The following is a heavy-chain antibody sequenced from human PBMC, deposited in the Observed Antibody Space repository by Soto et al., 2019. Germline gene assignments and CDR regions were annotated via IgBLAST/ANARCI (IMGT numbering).Heavy chain of an antibody. J-gene: IGHJ6*02. D-gene: IGHD6-13*01. Sequence: PSETLSLTCAVYGGSFSGYYWSWIRQPPGKGLEWIGEINHSGSTNYNPSLKSRVTISVDTSKNQFSLKLSSVTAADTAVYYCARADSRQYYYYYGMDVWGQGTTVTVSS. CDR3: ARADSRQYYYYYGMDV. CDR1: GGSFSGYY. CDR2: INHSGST. V-gene: IGHV4-34*01.